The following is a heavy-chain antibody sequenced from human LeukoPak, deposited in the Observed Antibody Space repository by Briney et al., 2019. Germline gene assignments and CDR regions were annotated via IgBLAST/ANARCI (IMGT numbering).Heavy chain of an antibody. CDR2: ISYDGSYK. J-gene: IGHJ4*02. CDR3: ARDGSYSGSYNDY. D-gene: IGHD1-26*01. Sequence: GGSLRLSCAASGFTVSSYAMPWVRQAPGKGLEWVAVISYDGSYKYYADSVKGRFTISRDKSKNTLYLQMSSLRAEDTAVYYCARDGSYSGSYNDYWGQGTLVTVSS. CDR1: GFTVSSYA. V-gene: IGHV3-30*15.